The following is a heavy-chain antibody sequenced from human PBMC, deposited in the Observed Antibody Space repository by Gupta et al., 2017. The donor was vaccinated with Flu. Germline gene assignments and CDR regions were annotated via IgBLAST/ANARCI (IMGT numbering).Heavy chain of an antibody. CDR2: ISYDGSNK. D-gene: IGHD2-2*01. CDR3: ARGGLRYCSSTSCYPAFDI. J-gene: IGHJ3*02. V-gene: IGHV3-30-3*01. Sequence: HWVRQAPGKGLEWVAIISYDGSNKYYADSVKGRFTSSGDNSKNTLYLQMNSLRAEDTAVYYCARGGLRYCSSTSCYPAFDIWGQGTMITVSS.